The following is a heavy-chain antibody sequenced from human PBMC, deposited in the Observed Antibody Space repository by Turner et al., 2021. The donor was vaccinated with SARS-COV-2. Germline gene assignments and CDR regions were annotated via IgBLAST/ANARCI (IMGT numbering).Heavy chain of an antibody. CDR1: GYTLIELS. D-gene: IGHD2-8*01. CDR3: ATAPPYCTNGVCPNWFDP. Sequence: QVQLVQSGAEVKNPGASVKVSCKVSGYTLIELSMHWVRQAPGKGLEWMGGFGPEDGETIYAQKFQGRVTMTEDTSTDTAYMELSSLRSEDTAVYYCATAPPYCTNGVCPNWFDPWGQGTLVTVSS. V-gene: IGHV1-24*01. CDR2: FGPEDGET. J-gene: IGHJ5*02.